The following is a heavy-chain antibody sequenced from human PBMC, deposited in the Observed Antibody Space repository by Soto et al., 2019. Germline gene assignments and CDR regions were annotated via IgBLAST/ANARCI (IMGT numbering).Heavy chain of an antibody. D-gene: IGHD3-3*01. CDR1: GGSFSGCY. CDR3: ARRRITIFGVVIWWFDP. Sequence: SETLSLTCAVYGGSFSGCYWSWIRQPPGKGLEWIGEINHSGSTNYNPSLKSRVTISVDTSKNQFSLKLSSVTAADTAVYYCARRRITIFGVVIWWFDPWGQGTLVTVPQ. J-gene: IGHJ5*02. CDR2: INHSGST. V-gene: IGHV4-34*01.